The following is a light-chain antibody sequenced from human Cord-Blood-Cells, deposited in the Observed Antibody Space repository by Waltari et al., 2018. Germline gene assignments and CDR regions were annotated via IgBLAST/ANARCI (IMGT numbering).Light chain of an antibody. CDR2: WAS. CDR1: QSVLYSSNNKTY. J-gene: IGKJ1*01. V-gene: IGKV4-1*01. CDR3: QQYYSTPQT. Sequence: DIVMTQSPDSLAVSLGERAPINCKSSQSVLYSSNNKTYLAWYQQKPGQPPKLLIYWASTRESGVPDRFSGSGSGTDFTLTISSRQAEDVAVYYCQQYYSTPQTFGQGTKVEIK.